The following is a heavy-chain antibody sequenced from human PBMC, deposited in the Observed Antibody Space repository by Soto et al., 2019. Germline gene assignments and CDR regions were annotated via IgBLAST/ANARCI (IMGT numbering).Heavy chain of an antibody. CDR2: INHSGST. J-gene: IGHJ6*03. CDR3: ARARRLDIVATNDYYYMDV. V-gene: IGHV4-34*01. CDR1: GGSFSGYY. Sequence: SATLSLTCAVYGGSFSGYYWSWIRQPPGKGLEWIGEINHSGSTNYNPSLKSRVTISVDTSKNQFSLKLSSVTAADTAVYYCARARRLDIVATNDYYYMDVWGKGTTVTVSS. D-gene: IGHD5-12*01.